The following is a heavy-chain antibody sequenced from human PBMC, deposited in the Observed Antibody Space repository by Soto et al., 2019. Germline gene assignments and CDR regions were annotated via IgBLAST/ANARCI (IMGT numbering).Heavy chain of an antibody. CDR2: IFYNGNT. Sequence: QVQLQESGPGLVNPSQTLSLICTVSGGSISSGGYYWSWIRQHPRKGLEWIGYIFYNGNTHYNPSLRSRLTISLDTSKNQSSLKLTSVTAADTAVYYCARAYNWYYQYWGQVTLVTVSS. V-gene: IGHV4-31*03. D-gene: IGHD1-7*01. CDR3: ARAYNWYYQY. CDR1: GGSISSGGYY. J-gene: IGHJ4*02.